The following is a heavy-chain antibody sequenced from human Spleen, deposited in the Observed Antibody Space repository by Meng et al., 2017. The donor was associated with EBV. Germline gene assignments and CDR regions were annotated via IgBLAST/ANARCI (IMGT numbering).Heavy chain of an antibody. CDR1: GFTFSTYD. CDR2: ISYDGSDK. CDR3: AAIIGSPQDDY. Sequence: VQVVGYGGVLVPPWRSLRLSCAASGFTFSTYDMYWVRQAPGKGLEWVAIISYDGSDKYYADSVKGRFTISRDNSRSTMYLQMNSLRPEDTAVYFCAAIIGSPQDDYWGQGTLVTVSS. D-gene: IGHD1-26*01. V-gene: IGHV3-30*03. J-gene: IGHJ4*02.